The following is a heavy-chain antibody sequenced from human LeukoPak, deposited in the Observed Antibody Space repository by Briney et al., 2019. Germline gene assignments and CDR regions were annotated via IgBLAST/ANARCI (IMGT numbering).Heavy chain of an antibody. D-gene: IGHD3-22*01. J-gene: IGHJ6*03. V-gene: IGHV4-34*01. CDR3: ARGLGGTGGYSSGYYHYYYYYYMDV. CDR1: GGSFSGYY. CDR2: INHSGST. Sequence: SETLSLTCAVYGGSFSGYYWSWIRQPPGKGLEWIGEINHSGSTNYNPSLKSRVTISVDTSKNQFSLKLSSATAADTAVYYCARGLGGTGGYSSGYYHYYYYYYMDVWGKGTTVTVSS.